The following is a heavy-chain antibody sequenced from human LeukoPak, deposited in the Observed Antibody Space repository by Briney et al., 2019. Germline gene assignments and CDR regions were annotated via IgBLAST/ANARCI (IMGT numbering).Heavy chain of an antibody. V-gene: IGHV3-30*04. CDR3: AGDDEREATDY. CDR2: ISYDGSNK. CDR1: GFTFSSYA. D-gene: IGHD5-12*01. Sequence: PGGSLRLSCAASGFTFSSYAMHWVRQAPGKGLEWVAVISYDGSNKYYADSVKGRFTISRDNSKNTLYLQMNSLGAEDTAVYYCAGDDEREATDYWGQGTLVTVSS. J-gene: IGHJ4*02.